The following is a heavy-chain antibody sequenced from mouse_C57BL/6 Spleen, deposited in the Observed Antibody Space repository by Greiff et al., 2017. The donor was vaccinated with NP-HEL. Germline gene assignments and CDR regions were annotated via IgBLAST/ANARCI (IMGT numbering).Heavy chain of an antibody. Sequence: VQLQQSGPELVKPGASVKIPCKASGYTFTDYNMDWVKQSHGKSLEWIGDINPNNGGTIYNQKFKGKATLTVDKSSSTAYMELRSLTSEDTAVYYCARSRYDYLAWFAYWGQGTLVTVSA. CDR1: GYTFTDYN. CDR2: INPNNGGT. J-gene: IGHJ3*01. V-gene: IGHV1-18*01. CDR3: ARSRYDYLAWFAY. D-gene: IGHD2-4*01.